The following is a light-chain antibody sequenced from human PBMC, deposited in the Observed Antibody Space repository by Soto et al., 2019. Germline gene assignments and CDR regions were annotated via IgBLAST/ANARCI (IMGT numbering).Light chain of an antibody. V-gene: IGKV1-33*01. CDR2: DAS. CDR3: QQYDNLPLS. J-gene: IGKJ4*01. CDR1: QDITTS. Sequence: DIQMTQSPSFLSASVGDRVTITCQASQDITTSLNWYQQEPGKAPKLLMYDASNLETGVPSRYSGSGSGTDFTFTISSLQAEDIATYYCQQYDNLPLSFGGGTKVEIK.